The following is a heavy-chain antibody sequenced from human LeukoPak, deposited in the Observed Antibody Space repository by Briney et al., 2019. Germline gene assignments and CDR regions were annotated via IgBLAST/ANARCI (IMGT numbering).Heavy chain of an antibody. V-gene: IGHV3-74*01. J-gene: IGHJ3*02. D-gene: IGHD1-1*01. Sequence: GGSLRLSCVASGFTFGSYAMTWVRQAPGKGLVWVSRIHSDGSSTTSADSVKGRFTISRDNAENTLYLQMNSLRAEDTAVYFCARGNAHAFDIWGQGTMVTVSS. CDR3: ARGNAHAFDI. CDR1: GFTFGSYA. CDR2: IHSDGSST.